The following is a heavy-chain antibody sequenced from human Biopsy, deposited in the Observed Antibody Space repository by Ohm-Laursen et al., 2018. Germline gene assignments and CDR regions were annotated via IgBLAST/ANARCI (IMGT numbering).Heavy chain of an antibody. CDR2: ISSSSDNI. J-gene: IGHJ6*02. Sequence: SLRLSCTASGLTFTTALMSWVRQTPGKGLEWVSTISSSSDNIYYVDSVKGRFTISRDNAKNTLYLQMNSLRAEDTAVYYCARSRGSSGIATIYYYGMDVWGQGTTVTVSS. CDR3: ARSRGSSGIATIYYYGMDV. D-gene: IGHD3-10*01. V-gene: IGHV3-21*01. CDR1: GLTFTTAL.